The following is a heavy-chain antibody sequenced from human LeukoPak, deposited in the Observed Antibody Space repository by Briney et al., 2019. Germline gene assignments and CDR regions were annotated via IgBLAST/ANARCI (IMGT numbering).Heavy chain of an antibody. D-gene: IGHD3-16*01. J-gene: IGHJ1*01. CDR3: ARHTDDLGYFQH. Sequence: ASVKVSCKASGYTFTDYYMEWVRQAPGQGLEWMGWINPNSGGTNYAQKFQGRVTMTRDTSISTAYMELSRLRSDDTAVYYCARHTDDLGYFQHWGQGTLVTVSS. V-gene: IGHV1-2*02. CDR1: GYTFTDYY. CDR2: INPNSGGT.